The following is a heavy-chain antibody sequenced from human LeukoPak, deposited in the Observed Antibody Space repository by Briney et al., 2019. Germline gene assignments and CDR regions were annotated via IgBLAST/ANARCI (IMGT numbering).Heavy chain of an antibody. CDR3: AREGIAAAGATSATTFDY. V-gene: IGHV3-33*01. D-gene: IGHD6-13*01. CDR1: GFTFSNYG. J-gene: IGHJ4*02. CDR2: IWYDGSNK. Sequence: GRSLRLSCATSGFTFSNYGMHWVRQAPGKGLEWVAVIWYDGSNKYYADSVKGRFTISRDNSKNTLYLQMNSLRVEDTAVYFCAREGIAAAGATSATTFDYWGQGTLITVSS.